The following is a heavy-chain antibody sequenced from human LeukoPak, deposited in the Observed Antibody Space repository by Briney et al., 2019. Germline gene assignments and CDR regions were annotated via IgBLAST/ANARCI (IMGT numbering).Heavy chain of an antibody. CDR1: GGSFSGYS. Sequence: SSEALSLTCAVYGGSFSGYSWNWIRQPPGEGLEWIGEINHSGSTNYNPSLQSRVTISVDTSKNQFSLKLSSVTAADTAVYYCARRRSSLGFYWGQGTLVTVSS. V-gene: IGHV4-34*01. J-gene: IGHJ4*02. D-gene: IGHD6-6*01. CDR2: INHSGST. CDR3: ARRRSSLGFY.